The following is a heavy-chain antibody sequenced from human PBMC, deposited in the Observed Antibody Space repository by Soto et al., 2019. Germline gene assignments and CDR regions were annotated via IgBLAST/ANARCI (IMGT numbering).Heavy chain of an antibody. CDR3: VRDLGYYDSSGYFDY. D-gene: IGHD3-22*01. Sequence: GGYLRLSCAAFGFTFSDYYMSWIRQAPGQGLEWVSYISSSDSIYYADSVKGRFTISRDNAKNSLYLQMNSLRAEDTDVYYCVRDLGYYDSSGYFDYWGQGTLVTVSS. V-gene: IGHV3-11*01. CDR1: GFTFSDYY. J-gene: IGHJ4*02. CDR2: ISSSDSI.